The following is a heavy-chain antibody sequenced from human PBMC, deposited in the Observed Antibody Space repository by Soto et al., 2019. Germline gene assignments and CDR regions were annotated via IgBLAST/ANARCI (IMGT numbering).Heavy chain of an antibody. CDR1: GFTFSSYG. CDR2: ISYDGSNK. Sequence: GGSLRLSCAASGFTFSSYGMHWVRQAPGKGLEWVAVISYDGSNKYYADSVKGRFTISRDNSKNTLYLQMNSPRAEDTAVYYCAKDSSITIFGLVDYWGQGTLVTVLL. CDR3: AKDSSITIFGLVDY. J-gene: IGHJ4*02. D-gene: IGHD3-3*01. V-gene: IGHV3-30*18.